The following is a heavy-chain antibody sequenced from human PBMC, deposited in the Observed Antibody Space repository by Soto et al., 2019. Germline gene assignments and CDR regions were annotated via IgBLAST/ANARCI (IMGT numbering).Heavy chain of an antibody. Sequence: ASVKVSCKASGYTFTSYAMHWVRQAPGQRLEWMGWINAGNGNTKYSQKFQGRVTITRDTSASTAYMELSSLRSEDTAVYYCARYYGGWYPLAVWGQGTTVIVS. CDR2: INAGNGNT. V-gene: IGHV1-3*01. CDR1: GYTFTSYA. J-gene: IGHJ6*02. CDR3: ARYYGGWYPLAV. D-gene: IGHD6-19*01.